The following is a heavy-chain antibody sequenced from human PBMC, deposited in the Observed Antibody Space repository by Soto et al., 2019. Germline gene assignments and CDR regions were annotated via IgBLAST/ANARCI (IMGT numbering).Heavy chain of an antibody. CDR2: IIPILDIT. D-gene: IGHD2-2*01. J-gene: IGHJ3*01. V-gene: IGHV1-69*02. CDR1: GGTFSTYT. CDR3: SLTSWSPETFHL. Sequence: QVQLVQSGAEVKKPGSSVKVSCKASGGTFSTYTIIWVRQAPGQGREWMGRIIPILDITNNTQRFQGRVTITADKSTITAYQELSSLRSEDTAVYYCSLTSWSPETFHLWGRGTMVTVSS.